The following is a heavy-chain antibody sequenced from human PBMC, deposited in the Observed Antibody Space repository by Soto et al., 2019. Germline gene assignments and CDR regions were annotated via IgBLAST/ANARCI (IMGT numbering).Heavy chain of an antibody. D-gene: IGHD2-15*01. Sequence: ASVKVSCKASGYTFTSYYMHWVRQAPGQGLEWMGIINPSGGSTSYAQKFQGRVTMTRDTSTSTVYMELSSLRSEDTAVYYCARFDSPNCSGGSCYSAFDIWGQGTMVTVSS. CDR1: GYTFTSYY. CDR2: INPSGGST. CDR3: ARFDSPNCSGGSCYSAFDI. J-gene: IGHJ3*02. V-gene: IGHV1-46*03.